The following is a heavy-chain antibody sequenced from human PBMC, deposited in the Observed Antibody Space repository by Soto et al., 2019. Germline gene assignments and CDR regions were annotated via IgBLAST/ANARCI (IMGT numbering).Heavy chain of an antibody. D-gene: IGHD3-3*01. CDR1: GGSFSGYY. J-gene: IGHJ4*02. Sequence: QVQLQQWGAGLLKPSETLSLTCAVYGGSFSGYYWSWIRQPPGKGLEWIGEINHSGSTNYNPSLKSRVTISVDTSKNRFSLKLSSVTAADTAVYYCARGGKTYYDFWSGYSYYFDYWGQGTLVTVSS. CDR2: INHSGST. V-gene: IGHV4-34*01. CDR3: ARGGKTYYDFWSGYSYYFDY.